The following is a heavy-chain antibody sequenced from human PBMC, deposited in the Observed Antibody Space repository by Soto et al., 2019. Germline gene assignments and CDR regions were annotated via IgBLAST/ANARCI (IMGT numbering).Heavy chain of an antibody. CDR1: GFPLSTYG. Sequence: EVQLLESGGGLVQPGGSLRLSCVASGFPLSTYGMSWVRQAPGKGLEWVSSITGTGGDTYYADSVKGRFTSSRDNSNNMLYLQMNSLRVEDTAVYYCARIRGYWYGLDVWGQGTTITVSS. CDR3: ARIRGYWYGLDV. V-gene: IGHV3-23*01. J-gene: IGHJ6*02. CDR2: ITGTGGDT.